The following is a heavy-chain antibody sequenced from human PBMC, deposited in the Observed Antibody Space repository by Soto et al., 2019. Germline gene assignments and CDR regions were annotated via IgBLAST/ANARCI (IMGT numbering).Heavy chain of an antibody. CDR1: GFSFSSYF. J-gene: IGHJ6*02. CDR3: ARENWYSLDV. CDR2: VPGDGSRA. D-gene: IGHD1-26*01. V-gene: IGHV3-74*01. Sequence: EVPLVESGGGSVQPGGSLRLSCAASGFSFSSYFMAWVRQAPGGGLVSVSHVPGDGSRASYADSVRGRFTISRDNAKNTLYLQMDSLRDEDTAIYYCARENWYSLDVWGQGTTVTVSS.